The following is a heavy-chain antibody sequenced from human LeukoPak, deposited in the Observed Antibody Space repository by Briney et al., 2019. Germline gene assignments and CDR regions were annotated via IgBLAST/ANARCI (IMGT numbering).Heavy chain of an antibody. CDR2: IYIGGST. CDR3: ARDDYGSGTAFDY. J-gene: IGHJ4*02. Sequence: GGSLRLSCAASGFTVSSNYMTWVRQAPGKGLEWVSVIYIGGSTYYADSVKGRFTISRDNSRNTLYLQMNSLRAEDTAVYYCARDDYGSGTAFDYWGQGTLVTVSS. CDR1: GFTVSSNY. V-gene: IGHV3-66*01. D-gene: IGHD3-10*01.